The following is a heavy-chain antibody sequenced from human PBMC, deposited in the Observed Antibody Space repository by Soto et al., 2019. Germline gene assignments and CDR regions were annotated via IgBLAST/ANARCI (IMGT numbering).Heavy chain of an antibody. CDR1: GYTPTDYY. V-gene: IGHV1-2*02. Sequence: ASVKVSCKASGYTPTDYYIHWVRQAPGQNFEWIGCISPKNGDARYAENFRGRVTLTRDTSIDTVYMELSRPRSDDTAVYFCARSSGSYSYYGMDVWGQGTTVTVSS. CDR2: ISPKNGDA. J-gene: IGHJ6*02. D-gene: IGHD1-26*01. CDR3: ARSSGSYSYYGMDV.